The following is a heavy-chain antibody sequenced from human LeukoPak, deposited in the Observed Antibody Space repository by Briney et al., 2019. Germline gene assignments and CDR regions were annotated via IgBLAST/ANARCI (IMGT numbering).Heavy chain of an antibody. CDR1: GGSIGSYY. V-gene: IGHV4-59*01. CDR3: ARVGGNIEASDL. Sequence: PSETLSLTCTVSGGSIGSYYWSWIRQPPGKGLEWIGDIYYSGRTNYNPSLKSRVTISVDTSKNQFSLKLSSVTAADTAVYYCARVGGNIEASDLGGQGTVVTVSS. J-gene: IGHJ3*01. D-gene: IGHD3-16*01. CDR2: IYYSGRT.